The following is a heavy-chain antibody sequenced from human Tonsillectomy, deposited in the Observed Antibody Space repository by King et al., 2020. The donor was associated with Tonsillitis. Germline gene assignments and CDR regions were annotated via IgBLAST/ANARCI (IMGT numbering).Heavy chain of an antibody. V-gene: IGHV4-59*01. CDR2: IYYSGST. J-gene: IGHJ5*02. D-gene: IGHD3-10*01. Sequence: QLQESGPGLVKPSETLSLTCTVSGGSISSYYWSWIRQPPGKGLEWIEYIYYSGSTNYNPSLKSRVTISVDTSKNQFSLKLSSVTAADTAVYYCARDLITMVRGVISNWFDPWGQGTLVTVSS. CDR3: ARDLITMVRGVISNWFDP. CDR1: GGSISSYY.